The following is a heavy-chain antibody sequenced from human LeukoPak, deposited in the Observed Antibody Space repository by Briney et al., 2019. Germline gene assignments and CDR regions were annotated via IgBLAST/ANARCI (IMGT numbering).Heavy chain of an antibody. J-gene: IGHJ3*02. Sequence: GGSLRLSCAASGFTFSSYSMNWVRQAPGKGLEWVSGISWNSADKGYADSVKGRFTISRDNAKNSLYLQMNSLRAEDTALYYCAKKGSWDTDAFDIWGQGTMVTVSS. D-gene: IGHD5-18*01. V-gene: IGHV3-9*01. CDR2: ISWNSADK. CDR3: AKKGSWDTDAFDI. CDR1: GFTFSSYS.